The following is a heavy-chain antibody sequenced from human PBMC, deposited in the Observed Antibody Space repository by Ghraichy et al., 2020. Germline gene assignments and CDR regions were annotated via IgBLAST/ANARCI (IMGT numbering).Heavy chain of an antibody. D-gene: IGHD2-2*01. J-gene: IGHJ5*02. CDR3: AREGDPAAIEINWFDP. CDR2: INPNSGGT. CDR1: GYTFTGYY. Sequence: ASVKVSCKASGYTFTGYYMHWVRQAPGQGLEWMGWINPNSGGTNYAQKFQGRVTMTRDTSISTAYMELSRLRSDDTAVYYCAREGDPAAIEINWFDPWGQGTLVTVSS. V-gene: IGHV1-2*02.